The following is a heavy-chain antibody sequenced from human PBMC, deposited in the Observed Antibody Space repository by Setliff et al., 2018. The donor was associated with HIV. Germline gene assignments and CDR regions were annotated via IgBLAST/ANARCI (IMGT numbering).Heavy chain of an antibody. CDR1: GGSISSSGNY. CDR3: ARDLSPYGSGDPYYYYGMDV. CDR2: IYYTGST. J-gene: IGHJ6*02. D-gene: IGHD3-10*01. V-gene: IGHV4-31*03. Sequence: SETLSLTCTVSGGSISSSGNYWTWIRQRPGKGLEWIGYIYYTGSTYYHPSLKSRVWISVDTSNNLFSLSLRSVTAADTAVYYCARDLSPYGSGDPYYYYGMDVWGQGTTVTVSS.